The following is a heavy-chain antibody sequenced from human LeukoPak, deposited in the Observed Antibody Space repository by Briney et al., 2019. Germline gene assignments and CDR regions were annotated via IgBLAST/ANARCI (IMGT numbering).Heavy chain of an antibody. CDR1: GGSFIDYS. V-gene: IGHV4-34*01. J-gene: IGHJ4*02. D-gene: IGHD1-1*01. CDR3: ARALDHGYGDY. CDR2: INHSGIT. Sequence: PSETLSLTCSVYGGSFIDYSWSWIRQPPGKGLEWIGEINHSGITNYNPSLESRVTMSVDTSKNQFSLKLSSVTAADTAVYYCARALDHGYGDYWGQGTLVTVSS.